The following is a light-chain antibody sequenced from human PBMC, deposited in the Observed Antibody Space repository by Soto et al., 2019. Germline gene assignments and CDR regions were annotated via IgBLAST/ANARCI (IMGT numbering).Light chain of an antibody. V-gene: IGKV3-20*01. CDR3: QQYGSSGT. CDR1: QNVDSNY. CDR2: GAS. Sequence: EMVLTQSPGTLCLSPGESATLSCRASQNVDSNYLAWYQQKPGQAPRIIIFGASGRATGIPDRFSGSGSGTDFTLTISRLEPEDFAVYYCQQYGSSGTFGQGTKVDIK. J-gene: IGKJ1*01.